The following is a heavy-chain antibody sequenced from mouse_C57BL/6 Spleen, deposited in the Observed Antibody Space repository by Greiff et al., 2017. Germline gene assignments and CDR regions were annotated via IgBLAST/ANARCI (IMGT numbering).Heavy chain of an antibody. D-gene: IGHD2-2*01. J-gene: IGHJ3*01. Sequence: QVQLKQSGPELVKPGASVKISCKASGYAFSSSRMNWVKQRPGTGLEWIGRIYPGDGDTNYNGKFKGKATLTADKSSSTAYMQLSSMTSEDSAVYFCAREGDYGYSWFAYWGKGTLVTVSA. CDR3: AREGDYGYSWFAY. CDR1: GYAFSSSR. V-gene: IGHV1-82*01. CDR2: IYPGDGDT.